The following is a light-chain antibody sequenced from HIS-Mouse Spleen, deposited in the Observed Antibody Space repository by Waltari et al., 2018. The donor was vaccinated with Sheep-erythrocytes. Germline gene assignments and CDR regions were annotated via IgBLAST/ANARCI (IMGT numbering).Light chain of an antibody. CDR2: QDS. CDR3: QAWDSSTAV. Sequence: SYELTQLPSVSVSPGPTASITCSGDHVGARSACWYQQKPGQSPVLVIYQDSKRPSGLPERFSGSNSGNTATLTISGTQAMDEADYYCQAWDSSTAVFGGGTKLTVL. J-gene: IGLJ2*01. CDR1: HVGARS. V-gene: IGLV3-1*01.